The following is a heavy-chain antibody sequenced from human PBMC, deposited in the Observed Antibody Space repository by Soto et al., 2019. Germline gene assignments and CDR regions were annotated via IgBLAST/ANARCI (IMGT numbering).Heavy chain of an antibody. V-gene: IGHV1-18*01. CDR3: GRYSSGWESRDYYYGMDV. Sequence: QVQLVQSGAEVKKPGASVNVSCKASGYTFTSYGISWVRQAPGQGLEWMGWISAYNGNTNYAQKLQGRVTMTTDTSTSTAYMELRSLRADDTAVYYCGRYSSGWESRDYYYGMDVWGQGTTVTVSS. CDR1: GYTFTSYG. J-gene: IGHJ6*02. CDR2: ISAYNGNT. D-gene: IGHD6-19*01.